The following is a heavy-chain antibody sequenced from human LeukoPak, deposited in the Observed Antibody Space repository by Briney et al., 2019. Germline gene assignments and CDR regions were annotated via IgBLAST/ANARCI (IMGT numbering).Heavy chain of an antibody. D-gene: IGHD4-17*01. Sequence: GGSLRLSCAASGFTFSSFAMSWVRQAPGKGLEWLSVITGSGYDTNSADSVKGRFTISRDNSKNTLYLQMNSLRAEDTAVYYCAKNLRVSSHYGIDYWGQGTLVTVSS. CDR2: ITGSGYDT. V-gene: IGHV3-23*01. CDR1: GFTFSSFA. CDR3: AKNLRVSSHYGIDY. J-gene: IGHJ4*02.